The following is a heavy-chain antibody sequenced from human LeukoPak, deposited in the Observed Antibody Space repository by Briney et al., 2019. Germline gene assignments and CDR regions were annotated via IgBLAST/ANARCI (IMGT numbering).Heavy chain of an antibody. Sequence: GGSLRLSCAASGFTFSSYSMNWVRQAPGKGLEWVSSISSSSSYIYYADSVKGRFTISRDNAKNSLYLQMNSLRAEDTAVYYCTRPGGLYSSGPGGVDIWGQGTMVTVSS. D-gene: IGHD6-19*01. J-gene: IGHJ3*02. CDR2: ISSSSSYI. CDR3: TRPGGLYSSGPGGVDI. V-gene: IGHV3-21*01. CDR1: GFTFSSYS.